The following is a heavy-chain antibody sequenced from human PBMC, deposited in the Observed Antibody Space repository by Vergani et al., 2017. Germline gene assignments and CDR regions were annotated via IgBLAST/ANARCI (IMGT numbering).Heavy chain of an antibody. J-gene: IGHJ6*02. CDR1: GFSFSNAW. CDR2: IKSKTDGGTT. CDR3: TTAAYGDYGRPDLGGMEV. D-gene: IGHD4-17*01. Sequence: EVQLVESGGGLVKPGGSLRLSCAASGFSFSNAWMSWVRQAPGKGLEWVGRIKSKTDGGTTDYAAPVKGRFTISRDDSKNTLYLQMNSLKTEDTAVYYCTTAAYGDYGRPDLGGMEVWGQGTTVTVSS. V-gene: IGHV3-15*01.